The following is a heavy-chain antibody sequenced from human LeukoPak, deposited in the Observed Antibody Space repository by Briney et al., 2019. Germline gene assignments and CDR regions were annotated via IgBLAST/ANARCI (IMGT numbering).Heavy chain of an antibody. D-gene: IGHD2-2*01. CDR1: GFTFNTSS. CDR2: ITGSSSTI. CDR3: VRGGYCTSSSCYRRDDAFDI. V-gene: IGHV3-48*01. Sequence: PGGSLRLSCAASGFTFNTSSVNWVRQAPGKGLEWLSYITGSSSTIYYAVSVKGRFTISRDNAKNSLSLQMNSLRAEDTAVYYCVRGGYCTSSSCYRRDDAFDIWGQGTMVTVSS. J-gene: IGHJ3*02.